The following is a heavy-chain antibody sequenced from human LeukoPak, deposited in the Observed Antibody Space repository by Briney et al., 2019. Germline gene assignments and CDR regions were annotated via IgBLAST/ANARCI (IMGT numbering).Heavy chain of an antibody. CDR1: GFTFSSYW. D-gene: IGHD3-16*02. CDR2: IKQDGSEK. J-gene: IGHJ4*02. CDR3: ARANYDYVWGSYRTLYYFDY. Sequence: PGGSLRLSCAASGFTFSSYWMSWVRQAPGKGLEWVANIKQDGSEKYYVDSVKGRFTISRDNAKNSLYLQMNSLRAEDTAVYYCARANYDYVWGSYRTLYYFDYWGQGTLVTVSS. V-gene: IGHV3-7*01.